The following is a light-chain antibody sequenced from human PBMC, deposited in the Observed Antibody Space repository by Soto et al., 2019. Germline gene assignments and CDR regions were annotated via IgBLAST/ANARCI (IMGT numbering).Light chain of an antibody. V-gene: IGKV1-39*01. Sequence: DIQMTQSPSSLSASIGDRVTITCRASQSISTFVNCYQQKPGKAPNHLINAASSLQSGVPSRFSGSGSGTDFTLTINSLQPEDFATYYCQHSYSTPYSFGQRTKLEIK. CDR1: QSISTF. J-gene: IGKJ2*03. CDR3: QHSYSTPYS. CDR2: AAS.